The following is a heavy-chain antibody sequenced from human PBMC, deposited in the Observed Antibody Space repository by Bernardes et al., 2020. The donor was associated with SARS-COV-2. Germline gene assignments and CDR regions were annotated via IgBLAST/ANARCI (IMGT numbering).Heavy chain of an antibody. D-gene: IGHD5-18*01. V-gene: IGHV1-58*01. CDR3: AAGDKIQLWTPTDYFYNMDV. CDR1: GFTFSRSA. Sequence: SVKVSCKGSGFTFSRSAVQWVRQARGQRLEWIGWIVVGSGDTNKAQKFQERVSITTDMSTSTAYMELSSLESEDTAVYYCAAGDKIQLWTPTDYFYNMDVWGQGTTVTVSS. J-gene: IGHJ6*02. CDR2: IVVGSGDT.